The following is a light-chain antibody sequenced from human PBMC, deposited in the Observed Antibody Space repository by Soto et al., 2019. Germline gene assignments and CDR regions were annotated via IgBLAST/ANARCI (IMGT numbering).Light chain of an antibody. Sequence: EIFMTQSPATLSVSQWEIATLSCGASQSVSSNLAWYQQKPGQAPRLLIYGASTRATGIPARFSGSGSGTEFTLTISSLQSEDFAVYYCQQYNNWPPWTFGQGTKVDIK. V-gene: IGKV3-15*01. CDR2: GAS. CDR1: QSVSSN. J-gene: IGKJ1*01. CDR3: QQYNNWPPWT.